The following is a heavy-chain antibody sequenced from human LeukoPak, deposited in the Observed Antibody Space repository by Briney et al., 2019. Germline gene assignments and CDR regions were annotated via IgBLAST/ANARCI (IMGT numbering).Heavy chain of an antibody. J-gene: IGHJ3*02. CDR3: ARTMVRGVLDI. D-gene: IGHD3-10*01. V-gene: IGHV4-39*07. Sequence: PSETLSLTCTVSGGSISSSSYYWGWIRQPPGKGLEWIGSIYYSGSTYYNPSLKSRVTISVDTSKNQFSLKLSSVTAADTAVYYCARTMVRGVLDIWGQGTMVTVSS. CDR1: GGSISSSSYY. CDR2: IYYSGST.